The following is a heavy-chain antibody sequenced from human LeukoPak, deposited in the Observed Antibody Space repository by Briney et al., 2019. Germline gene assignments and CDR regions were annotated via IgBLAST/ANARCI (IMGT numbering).Heavy chain of an antibody. J-gene: IGHJ3*02. CDR3: AKDGNTRGSSSRAFDI. Sequence: GGSLRLSCAASGFPFSNYNMNWVRQAPGKGLEWVAVISYDGSNKYYADSVKGRFTISRDNSKNTLYLQMNSLRAEDTAVYYCAKDGNTRGSSSRAFDIWGQGTMVTVSS. V-gene: IGHV3-30*18. CDR1: GFPFSNYN. D-gene: IGHD6-6*01. CDR2: ISYDGSNK.